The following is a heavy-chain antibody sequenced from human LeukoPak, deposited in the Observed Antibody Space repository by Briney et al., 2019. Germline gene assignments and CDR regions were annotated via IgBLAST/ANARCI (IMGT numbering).Heavy chain of an antibody. CDR3: AGAGIAVAGNGEYLQL. CDR1: GYSFASYW. J-gene: IGHJ1*01. CDR2: IDPSDSYT. V-gene: IGHV5-10-1*01. D-gene: IGHD6-19*01. Sequence: GESLNFSCKGSGYSFASYWSSWVRQMPGKGLEWMGRIDPSDSYTNYSPSFQGHVTISADKSISTAYLQWSSLKASDTAMYYCAGAGIAVAGNGEYLQLWPQSTVVTVSS.